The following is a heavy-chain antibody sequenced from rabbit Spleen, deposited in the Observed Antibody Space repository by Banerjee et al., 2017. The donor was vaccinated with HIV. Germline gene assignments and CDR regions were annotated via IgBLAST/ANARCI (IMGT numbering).Heavy chain of an antibody. CDR1: GVSFSGSSY. CDR3: ARDSGTSFSSYGMDL. V-gene: IGHV1S40*01. J-gene: IGHJ6*01. CDR2: IDTGSSGFT. Sequence: QQLEESGGGLVKPGASLTLTCTASGVSFSGSSYMCWVRQAPGKGLEWIACIDTGSSGFTYFATWAKGRFTISKTSSTTVTLQMTSLTAADTATYFCARDSGTSFSSYGMDLWGPGTLVTVS. D-gene: IGHD8-1*01.